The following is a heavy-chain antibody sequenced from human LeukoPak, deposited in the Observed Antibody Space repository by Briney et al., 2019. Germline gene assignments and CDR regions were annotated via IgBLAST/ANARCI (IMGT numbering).Heavy chain of an antibody. V-gene: IGHV3-15*01. D-gene: IGHD6-19*01. Sequence: GGSHRLSCAASGFTFSNAWMSWVRQAPGKGLEWVGRIKSKTDAGTTDYAAPVKGRFTISRDDSKNTLYPQMNSLKAEDTAVYYWTTPPGIAVAGTSVGYYGMDVWGQGTTVTVSS. J-gene: IGHJ6*02. CDR2: IKSKTDAGTT. CDR1: GFTFSNAW. CDR3: TTPPGIAVAGTSVGYYGMDV.